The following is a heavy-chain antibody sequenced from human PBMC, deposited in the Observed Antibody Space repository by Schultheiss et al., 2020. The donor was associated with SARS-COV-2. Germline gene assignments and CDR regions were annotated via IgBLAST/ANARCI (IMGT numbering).Heavy chain of an antibody. CDR2: INHSGST. CDR3: ARHADFPTYYYMDV. Sequence: GSLRLSCAVYGGSFSGYYWSWIRQPPGKGLEWIGEINHSGSTNYNPSLKSRVTISVDTSKNQFSLKLSSVTAADTAVYYCARHADFPTYYYMDVWGNGSTVTVFS. CDR1: GGSFSGYY. V-gene: IGHV4-34*01. J-gene: IGHJ6*03. D-gene: IGHD3-3*01.